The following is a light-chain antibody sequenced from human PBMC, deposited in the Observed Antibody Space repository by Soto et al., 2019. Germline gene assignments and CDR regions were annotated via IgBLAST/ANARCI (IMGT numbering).Light chain of an antibody. CDR2: DVS. V-gene: IGLV2-14*01. CDR1: SSDVGSYNY. CDR3: SSYASSNTLYV. J-gene: IGLJ1*01. Sequence: QSALTQPASVSGSPGQSITISCTGTSSDVGSYNYVSWYQQHPGKAPKLMIYDVSNRPSGVSNRFSGSKSGNTASLTISGLQAEDEAEYYCSSYASSNTLYVFGTGTKLTVL.